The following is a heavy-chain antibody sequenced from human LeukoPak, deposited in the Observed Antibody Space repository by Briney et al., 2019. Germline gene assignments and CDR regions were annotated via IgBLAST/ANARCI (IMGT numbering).Heavy chain of an antibody. V-gene: IGHV3-74*01. J-gene: IGHJ4*02. CDR2: INSDGSTT. CDR1: GFTFSSYW. D-gene: IGHD3-10*01. CDR3: ARGNYYGQDY. Sequence: GGSLRLSCGASGFTFSSYWMHWVRQAPGKGLVWISRINSDGSTTSYADSVKGRFTISRDNAKNTLYLQMNSLRAEDTAVYYCARGNYYGQDYWGQGTLVTVSS.